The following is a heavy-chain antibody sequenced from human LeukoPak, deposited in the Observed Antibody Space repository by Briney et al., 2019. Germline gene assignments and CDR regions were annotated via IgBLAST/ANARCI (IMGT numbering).Heavy chain of an antibody. Sequence: GGSLRLSCAASGFTFSSYGMHWGRQAPGKGLEWVAFIRYDGSNKYYADSVKGRFTISRDNAKNSLDMQMNRLRDEETCVYYCATGRDCSGGSCYSVYWGQGTLVTVSS. J-gene: IGHJ4*02. D-gene: IGHD2-15*01. CDR1: GFTFSSYG. CDR3: ATGRDCSGGSCYSVY. CDR2: IRYDGSNK. V-gene: IGHV3-30*02.